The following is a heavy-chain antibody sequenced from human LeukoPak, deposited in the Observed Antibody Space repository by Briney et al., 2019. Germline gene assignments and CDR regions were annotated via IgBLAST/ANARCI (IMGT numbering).Heavy chain of an antibody. CDR2: IYHSGST. J-gene: IGHJ4*02. CDR1: GGSISSSNW. Sequence: SETLSLTCAVSGGSISSSNWWSWVRQPPGKGLEWIVEIYHSGSTSYNPSLKSRVTISVDKSKNQFSLKLSSVTAADTAVYYCVRASYYYDSSGFDLWGQGTQVTVSS. V-gene: IGHV4-4*02. D-gene: IGHD3-22*01. CDR3: VRASYYYDSSGFDL.